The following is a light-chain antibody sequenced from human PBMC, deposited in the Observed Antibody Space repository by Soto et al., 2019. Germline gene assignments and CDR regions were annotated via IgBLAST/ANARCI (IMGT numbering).Light chain of an antibody. V-gene: IGKV1-39*01. CDR1: QSISSY. J-gene: IGKJ2*01. Sequence: DIQMTQSPSSLSASVGERVTITCRASQSISSYLNWYQQKPGKAPKLLIYAASSLQSGVPSRFSGSGSVTDFTLNISSLQPEDVATYYCQQSDSTPYTFGQGTKLEI. CDR2: AAS. CDR3: QQSDSTPYT.